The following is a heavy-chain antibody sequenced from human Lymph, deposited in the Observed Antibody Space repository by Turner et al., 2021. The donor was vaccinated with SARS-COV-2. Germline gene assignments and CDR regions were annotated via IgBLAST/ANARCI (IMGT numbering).Heavy chain of an antibody. V-gene: IGHV4-39*01. CDR3: ARLVRRAEYYFDY. D-gene: IGHD3-10*01. CDR1: GGSIRSSSYY. CDR2: IYYSGST. Sequence: QLQLQESGPGLVKPSETLSLTCTVSGGSIRSSSYYWGWIRQPPGKGLEWIGNIYYSGSTYYNPSLKSRVTISVDTSKNLFSLKLSSVTAADTAVYYCARLVRRAEYYFDYWGQGTLVTVSS. J-gene: IGHJ4*02.